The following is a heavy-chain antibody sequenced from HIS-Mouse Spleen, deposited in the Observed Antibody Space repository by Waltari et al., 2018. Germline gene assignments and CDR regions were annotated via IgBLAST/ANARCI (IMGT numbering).Heavy chain of an antibody. V-gene: IGHV4-34*01. J-gene: IGHJ3*02. CDR3: ARGLRFLEWLSPAFDI. CDR1: GGSFSGYY. Sequence: QVQLQQWGAGLLKPSETLSLTCAVYGGSFSGYYWGWIRQPPGKGLEWIGEINHSGSTNYNPSLKSRVTISVDTSKNQFSLKLSSVTAADTAVYYCARGLRFLEWLSPAFDIWGQGTTVTVSS. CDR2: INHSGST. D-gene: IGHD3-3*01.